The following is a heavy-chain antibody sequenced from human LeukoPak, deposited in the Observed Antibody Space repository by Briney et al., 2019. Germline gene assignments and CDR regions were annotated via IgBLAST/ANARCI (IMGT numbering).Heavy chain of an antibody. V-gene: IGHV3-23*01. CDR1: GFTFRNFA. CDR2: INARGFKK. Sequence: PGGSLRLSCAASGFTFRNFAMAWVRQAPGKGLEWVSAINARGFKKYYADSVKGRFTISRDNSKNIVYLQMSSLRVEDTGVYFCAKDRADDYYDTGGYYYPGWFDPWGQGTQVIVSS. J-gene: IGHJ5*02. D-gene: IGHD3-22*01. CDR3: AKDRADDYYDTGGYYYPGWFDP.